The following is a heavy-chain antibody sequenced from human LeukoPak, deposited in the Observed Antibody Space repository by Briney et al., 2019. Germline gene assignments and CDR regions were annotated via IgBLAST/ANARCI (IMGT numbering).Heavy chain of an antibody. CDR1: GFTFSDYY. D-gene: IGHD6-19*01. V-gene: IGHV3-11*05. J-gene: IGHJ4*02. Sequence: PGGSLRLSCAASGFTFSDYYMSWIRQAPGKGLEWVSYISSSSSYTNYPDSVEGRFTISRDNAKNSLYLQMNSLRAEDTAVYYCAKDPRPIAVAGFDYWGQGTLVTVSS. CDR3: AKDPRPIAVAGFDY. CDR2: ISSSSSYT.